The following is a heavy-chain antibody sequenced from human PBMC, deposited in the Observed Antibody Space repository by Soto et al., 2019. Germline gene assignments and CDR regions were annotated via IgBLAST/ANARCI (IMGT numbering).Heavy chain of an antibody. CDR2: TSHDGTNK. J-gene: IGHJ6*02. CDR1: GFTFSRYG. V-gene: IGHV3-30*18. CDR3: AKETVATIRPTRIYYYYGLDV. D-gene: IGHD5-12*01. Sequence: QVQLVESGGGVVQPGRSLRLSCATSGFTFSRYGIHWVRQAPGKGLEWVAVTSHDGTNKYNTDSVKGRFIISRDNSKNTLYLEMNSLRAEDTAVYYCAKETVATIRPTRIYYYYGLDVRGQGTTVSVSS.